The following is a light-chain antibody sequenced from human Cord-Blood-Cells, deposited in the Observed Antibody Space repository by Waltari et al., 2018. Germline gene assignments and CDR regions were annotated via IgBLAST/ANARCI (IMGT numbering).Light chain of an antibody. Sequence: EIVMPQSPATLSVSPGERANIYCRASKSVSSNLAWYQQKPGQAPRLLIYGASTRATGIPARFSGSGSGTEFTLTISSLQSEDFAVYYCQQYNNWPPWTFGQGTKVEIK. CDR3: QQYNNWPPWT. CDR2: GAS. CDR1: KSVSSN. J-gene: IGKJ1*01. V-gene: IGKV3-15*01.